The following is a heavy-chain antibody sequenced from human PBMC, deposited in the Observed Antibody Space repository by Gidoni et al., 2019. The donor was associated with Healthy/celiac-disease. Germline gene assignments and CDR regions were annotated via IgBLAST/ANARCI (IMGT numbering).Heavy chain of an antibody. D-gene: IGHD3-9*01. V-gene: IGHV3-21*01. CDR2: ISSSSSYI. CDR3: AREGSLRYFDWLDRGPDY. Sequence: EVQLVESGGGMVKPGGSLRLSCAASGFTFSSYSLNWVRQAPGKGLEWVSSISSSSSYIYYADSVKGLFTISRDNAKNSLYLQMNSLRAEDTAVYYCAREGSLRYFDWLDRGPDYWGQGTLVTVSS. J-gene: IGHJ4*02. CDR1: GFTFSSYS.